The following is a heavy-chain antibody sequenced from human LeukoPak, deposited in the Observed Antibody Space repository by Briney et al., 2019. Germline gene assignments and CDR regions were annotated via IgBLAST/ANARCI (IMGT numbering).Heavy chain of an antibody. V-gene: IGHV3-21*04. CDR2: ISSSSSYI. CDR3: AKDRGDYGDYVEYFQH. CDR1: GFTFSSYS. Sequence: GSLRLSCAASGFTFSSYSMNWVRQAPGKGLEWVSSISSSSSYIYYADSVKGRFTISRDNSKNTLYLQMNSLRAEDTAVYYCAKDRGDYGDYVEYFQHWGQGTLVTVSP. J-gene: IGHJ1*01. D-gene: IGHD4-17*01.